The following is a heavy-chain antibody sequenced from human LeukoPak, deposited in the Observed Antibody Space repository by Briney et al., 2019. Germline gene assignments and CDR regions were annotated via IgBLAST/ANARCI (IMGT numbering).Heavy chain of an antibody. D-gene: IGHD2/OR15-2a*01. CDR3: VKDLRSDFMGVLSRYLSY. CDR1: GXTFSSFA. J-gene: IGHJ4*02. Sequence: SGGSLRLSCSASGXTFSSFAMHWVRQAPGKGQEYVAAISRNGGSTYYADSVKGRFTISRDNSKNTLYLQMSSLRAEDTAVYLCVKDLRSDFMGVLSRYLSYWGQGTPVTVSS. CDR2: ISRNGGST. V-gene: IGHV3-64D*09.